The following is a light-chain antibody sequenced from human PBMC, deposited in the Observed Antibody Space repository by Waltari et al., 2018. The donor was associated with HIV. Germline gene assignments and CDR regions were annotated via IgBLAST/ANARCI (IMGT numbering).Light chain of an antibody. CDR1: QNINKF. CDR3: LQSFTAPLT. Sequence: DTQMTQSPSSLSASIGNRITITCQASQNINKFLSWYQQKSGKAPNLLIYDASNLQSGVPSRFSGSGSGTEFTLTISSLQVEDFATYYCLQSFTAPLTFGPGTKLDIK. V-gene: IGKV1-39*01. CDR2: DAS. J-gene: IGKJ3*01.